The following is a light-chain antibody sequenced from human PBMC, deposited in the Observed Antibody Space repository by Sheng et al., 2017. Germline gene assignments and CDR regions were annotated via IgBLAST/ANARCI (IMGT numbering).Light chain of an antibody. J-gene: IGLJ2*01. CDR1: SSDVGGYNF. CDR3: YSYTSSSTLL. Sequence: QSALTQPASVSGSPGQSIAISCTGSSSDVGGYNFVSWYQQHPGKAPKLLIHDVNKRPSGVSDRFSGSKSGNTASLTISGLQADDEADYYCYSYTSSSTLLFGGGTKLTVL. CDR2: DVN. V-gene: IGLV2-14*03.